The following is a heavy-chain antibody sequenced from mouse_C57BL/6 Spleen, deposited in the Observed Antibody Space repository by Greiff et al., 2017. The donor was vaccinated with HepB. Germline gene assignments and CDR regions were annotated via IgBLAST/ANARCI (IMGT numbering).Heavy chain of an antibody. CDR2: INPSTGGT. CDR1: GYSFTGYY. CDR3: ARRGIYYGSSSHWYFDV. V-gene: IGHV1-42*01. Sequence: EVQLVESGPELVKPGASVKISCKASGYSFTGYYMNWVKQSPEKSLEWIGEINPSTGGTTYNQKFKAKATLTVDKSSSTACMQLKSLTSEDSAVYYCARRGIYYGSSSHWYFDVWGTGTTVTVSS. D-gene: IGHD1-1*01. J-gene: IGHJ1*03.